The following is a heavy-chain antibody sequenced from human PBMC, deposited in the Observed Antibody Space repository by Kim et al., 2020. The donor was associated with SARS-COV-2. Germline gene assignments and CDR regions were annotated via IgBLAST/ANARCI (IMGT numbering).Heavy chain of an antibody. CDR1: GFTFSDYY. D-gene: IGHD5-12*01. Sequence: GGSLRLSCAASGFTFSDYYMSWIRQAPGKGLEWVSYISSSSSYTNYADSVKGRFTISRDNAKNSLYLQMNSLRAEDTAVYYCARVLYGGYGAPGYWGQGTLVTVSS. V-gene: IGHV3-11*06. CDR2: ISSSSSYT. J-gene: IGHJ4*02. CDR3: ARVLYGGYGAPGY.